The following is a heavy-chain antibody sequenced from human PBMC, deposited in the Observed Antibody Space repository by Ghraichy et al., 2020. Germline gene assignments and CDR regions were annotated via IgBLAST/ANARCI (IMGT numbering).Heavy chain of an antibody. V-gene: IGHV3-74*01. CDR3: ARGYGSSWYKAFGNYYYGMDV. D-gene: IGHD6-13*01. CDR2: INSDGSST. J-gene: IGHJ6*02. CDR1: GFTFSSYW. Sequence: GGSLRLSCAASGFTFSSYWMHWVRQAPGKGLVWVSRINSDGSSTSYADSVKGRFTISRDNAKNTLYLQMNSLRAEDTAVYYCARGYGSSWYKAFGNYYYGMDVWGQGTTVTVSS.